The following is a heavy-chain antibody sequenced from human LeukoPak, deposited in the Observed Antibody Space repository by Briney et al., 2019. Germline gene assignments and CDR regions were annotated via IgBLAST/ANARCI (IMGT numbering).Heavy chain of an antibody. CDR3: TREGYYAFGI. Sequence: PGRSLRLSCAASGLTFTNYAMQWVRQAPGKWLEWVAIISFDGTNKDYADYVKGRFTISRDNSETTLFLQTKSLRAEDTAVYYCTREGYYAFGIWGQGTMVTVSS. V-gene: IGHV3-30-3*01. CDR1: GLTFTNYA. CDR2: ISFDGTNK. D-gene: IGHD3-22*01. J-gene: IGHJ3*02.